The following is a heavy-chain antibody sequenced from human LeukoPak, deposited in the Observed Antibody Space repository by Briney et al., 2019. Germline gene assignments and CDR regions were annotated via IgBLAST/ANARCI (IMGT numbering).Heavy chain of an antibody. J-gene: IGHJ4*02. CDR1: GFTVSSNY. CDR3: ASQKYCTNGICYRKYYFDY. D-gene: IGHD2-8*01. V-gene: IGHV3-66*04. Sequence: GGSLRLSCAASGFTVSSNYMSWVRQAPGEGLEWVSLIYSGGNTYYADSVKGRFTISTDNSKNTLYLQMNSLRAENTAVYYCASQKYCTNGICYRKYYFDYWGQGTLVTVS. CDR2: IYSGGNT.